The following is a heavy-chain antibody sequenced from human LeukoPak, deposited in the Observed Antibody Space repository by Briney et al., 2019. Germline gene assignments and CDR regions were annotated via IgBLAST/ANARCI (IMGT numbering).Heavy chain of an antibody. D-gene: IGHD6-6*01. CDR1: GFTFSIYA. Sequence: GRSLRLSCAASGFTFSIYAMSWVRQAPGKGLEWVSTINDSGGSTNYADSVKGRFTISRDNSKNTLYLQMSSLRAEDTAVYYCAKGLYSSSSAIDYWGQGTLVTVSS. CDR3: AKGLYSSSSAIDY. V-gene: IGHV3-23*01. J-gene: IGHJ4*02. CDR2: INDSGGST.